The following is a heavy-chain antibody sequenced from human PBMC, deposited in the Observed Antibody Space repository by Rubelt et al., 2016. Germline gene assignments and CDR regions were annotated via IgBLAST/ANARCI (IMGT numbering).Heavy chain of an antibody. CDR1: GFLFSSHW. D-gene: IGHD2-21*01. CDR3: ARVYSSDSVGRTFDI. CDR2: INQDGGER. Sequence: ASGFLFSSHWMSWVRQAPGKGLEWVANINQDGGERYYVDSVKGRFTISRDDAKNSLFLQMNNLRAEDTAVYYCARVYSSDSVGRTFDIWGQGTMVTVSS. V-gene: IGHV3-7*04. J-gene: IGHJ3*02.